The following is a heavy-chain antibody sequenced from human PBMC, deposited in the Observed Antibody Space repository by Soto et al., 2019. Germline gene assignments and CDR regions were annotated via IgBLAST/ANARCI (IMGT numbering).Heavy chain of an antibody. CDR3: ARALLVAVAGTNRYYYYGMDV. CDR1: GYTFTGYY. D-gene: IGHD6-19*01. CDR2: INPNSGGT. V-gene: IGHV1-2*04. J-gene: IGHJ6*02. Sequence: SVKVSCKASGYTFTGYYMHWVRQAPGQGLEWMGWINPNSGGTNYAQKFQGWVTMTRDTSISTAYMELSRLRSDDTAVYYCARALLVAVAGTNRYYYYGMDVWGQGTTVTVSS.